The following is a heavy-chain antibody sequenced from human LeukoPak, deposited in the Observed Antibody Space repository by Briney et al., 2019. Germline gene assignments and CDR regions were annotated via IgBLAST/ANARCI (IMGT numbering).Heavy chain of an antibody. CDR2: ISPSSGGT. V-gene: IGHV1-2*02. J-gene: IGHJ5*02. CDR3: ARVRTHYDTLTGYYTADFDP. CDR1: GYIFTDSY. Sequence: GASVKVSCKASGYIFTDSYVHWVRQAPGQGLEWMGWISPSSGGTNYAQKFRGRVTMTRDTSISTAYMEMSSLTSDDTVVYYCARVRTHYDTLTGYYTADFDPWGQGTLVTVSS. D-gene: IGHD3-9*01.